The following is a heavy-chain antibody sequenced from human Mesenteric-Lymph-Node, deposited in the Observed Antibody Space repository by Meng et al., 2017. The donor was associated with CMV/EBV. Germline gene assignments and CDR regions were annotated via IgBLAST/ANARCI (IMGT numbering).Heavy chain of an antibody. CDR1: GFTISSYS. D-gene: IGHD6-6*01. Sequence: GESLKISCAASGFTISSYSMNWVRQAPGKGLEWVSYISSSSSTIYYADSVKGRFTISRDSAKNSLYLQMNSLRAEDTAVYYCARGLGIAALPYYFDYWGQGTLVTVSS. J-gene: IGHJ4*02. V-gene: IGHV3-48*04. CDR3: ARGLGIAALPYYFDY. CDR2: ISSSSSTI.